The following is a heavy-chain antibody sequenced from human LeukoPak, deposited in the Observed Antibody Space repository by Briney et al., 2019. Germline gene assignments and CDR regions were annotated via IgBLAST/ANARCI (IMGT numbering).Heavy chain of an antibody. CDR1: GYTFTGYY. D-gene: IGHD6-19*01. J-gene: IGHJ4*02. Sequence: ASVKVSCKASGYTFTGYYMHWVRQAPGQGLEWMGWINPNSGGTNYAQKLQGRVTMTTDTSTSTAYMELRSLRSDDTAVYYCARDWTAIAVAGTSRFGFDYWGQGTLVTVSS. V-gene: IGHV1-2*02. CDR3: ARDWTAIAVAGTSRFGFDY. CDR2: INPNSGGT.